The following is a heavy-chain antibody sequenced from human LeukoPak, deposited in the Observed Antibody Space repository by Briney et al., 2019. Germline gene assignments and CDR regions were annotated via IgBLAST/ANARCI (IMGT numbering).Heavy chain of an antibody. CDR3: ARGSRVYSSSSSYYYYYGMDV. V-gene: IGHV1-3*01. CDR2: INAGNGNT. CDR1: GYTFTSYA. Sequence: ASVKVSCKASGYTFTSYAMHWVRQAPGQRLEWMGWINAGNGNTKYSQKFQGRVTITRDTSASTAYMEPSSLRSEDTAVYYCARGSRVYSSSSSYYYYYGMDVWGQGTTVTVSS. J-gene: IGHJ6*02. D-gene: IGHD6-6*01.